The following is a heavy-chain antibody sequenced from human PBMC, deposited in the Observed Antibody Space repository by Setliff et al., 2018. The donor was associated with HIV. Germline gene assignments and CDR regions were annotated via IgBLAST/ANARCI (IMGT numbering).Heavy chain of an antibody. CDR1: GYTFTGYF. CDR3: ARGAFLSTWYYGMDV. CDR2: ISPNSGST. J-gene: IGHJ6*02. Sequence: ASVKVSCKASGYTFTGYFLHWVRQAPGQGLEYMGWISPNSGSTNYAQKFQGRVTMTRDTSVSTAYMELSRLRSDDTAVYYCARGAFLSTWYYGMDVWGQGTTVTVSS. V-gene: IGHV1-2*02.